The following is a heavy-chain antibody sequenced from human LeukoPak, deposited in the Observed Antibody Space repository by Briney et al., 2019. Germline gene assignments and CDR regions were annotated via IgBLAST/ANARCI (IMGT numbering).Heavy chain of an antibody. CDR3: AKDMGGRTRAGDYYYMDV. V-gene: IGHV3-43D*03. CDR1: GFTFDDYA. J-gene: IGHJ6*03. Sequence: GGSLRLSCAASGFTFDDYAMHWVRQAPGKGLEGVSLISWDGGRTYYADSVKGRFTISRDNSKNSLYLQMNSLRPEDTALYYCAKDMGGRTRAGDYYYMDVWGKGTTVTVSS. CDR2: ISWDGGRT. D-gene: IGHD3-16*01.